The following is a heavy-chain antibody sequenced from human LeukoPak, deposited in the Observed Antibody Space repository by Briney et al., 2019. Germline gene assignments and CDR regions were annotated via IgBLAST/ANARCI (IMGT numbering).Heavy chain of an antibody. CDR1: GGSISSYY. CDR2: IYYSGRT. Sequence: SETLSLTCTVSGGSISSYYWSSIRQPPGKGLEWIGYIYYSGRTNYNPSLKRRVTISVLTSKNQFSLKLSSVTAADTAVYYCARVTSGYENFDYWGQGTLVTVSS. D-gene: IGHD5-12*01. V-gene: IGHV4-59*01. CDR3: ARVTSGYENFDY. J-gene: IGHJ4*02.